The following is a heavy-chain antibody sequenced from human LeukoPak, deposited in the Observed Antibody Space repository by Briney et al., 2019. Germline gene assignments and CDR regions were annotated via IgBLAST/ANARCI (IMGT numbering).Heavy chain of an antibody. CDR2: ISAYNGNT. CDR3: ARDAYNYYMDV. CDR1: GYTFNTYG. V-gene: IGHV1-18*01. Sequence: RASVTVSCKASGYTFNTYGITWVRQAPGQGIEWMGWISAYNGNTNYAQKLQGRVTMTTDTSTSTAYMELRSLRSDDTAVYYCARDAYNYYMDVWGKGTTVTISS. J-gene: IGHJ6*03.